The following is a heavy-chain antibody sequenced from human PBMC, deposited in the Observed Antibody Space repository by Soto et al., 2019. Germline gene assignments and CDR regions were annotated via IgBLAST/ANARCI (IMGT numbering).Heavy chain of an antibody. D-gene: IGHD2-2*03. CDR2: ISGSGGST. J-gene: IGHJ6*02. Sequence: GGSLRLSCAASGFTFSSYAMSWVRQAPGKGLEWVSAISGSGGSTYYADSVKGRFTISRDNSKNTLYLQMNSLRAEDTAVYYCAKLPSPGYGNYLTYYYYGMDAWGQGTTVTVSS. CDR3: AKLPSPGYGNYLTYYYYGMDA. V-gene: IGHV3-23*01. CDR1: GFTFSSYA.